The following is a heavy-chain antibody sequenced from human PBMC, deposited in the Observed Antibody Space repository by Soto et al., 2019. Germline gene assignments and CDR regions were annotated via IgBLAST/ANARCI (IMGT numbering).Heavy chain of an antibody. CDR1: GFTFSSYA. Sequence: GSLRLSCAGSGFTFSSYAMSWVRQAPGKGLEWVSAISGSGGSTYYADSVKGRFTISRDNSKNTLYLQMSSLRAEDTAVYYCAKVPSWRPFNWGQGTLFPVTT. CDR2: ISGSGGST. J-gene: IGHJ1*01. D-gene: IGHD6-13*01. CDR3: AKVPSWRPFN. V-gene: IGHV3-23*01.